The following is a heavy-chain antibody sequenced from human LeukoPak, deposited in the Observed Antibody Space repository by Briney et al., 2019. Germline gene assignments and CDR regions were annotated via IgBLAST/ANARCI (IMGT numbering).Heavy chain of an antibody. CDR2: FYYSGST. V-gene: IGHV4-39*07. Sequence: SETLSLTCTVSGGSISSSSYYWGWIRQPPGKGLEWIGSFYYSGSTYYNPSLKSRVTISVDTSKNQFSLKLRSGTAADTAVYYCARVEEGYGSGRRENYYYYYMDVWGKGTTVTISS. D-gene: IGHD3-10*01. CDR1: GGSISSSSYY. J-gene: IGHJ6*03. CDR3: ARVEEGYGSGRRENYYYYYMDV.